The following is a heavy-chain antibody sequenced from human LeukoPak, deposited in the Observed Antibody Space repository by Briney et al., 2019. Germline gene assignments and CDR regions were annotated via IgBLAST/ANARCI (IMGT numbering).Heavy chain of an antibody. CDR2: ISGSGGST. CDR3: AKNWGYCSSTSCYTPVDY. J-gene: IGHJ4*02. D-gene: IGHD2-2*02. Sequence: GGSLRLSCAASGFTFSSYAMSWVRQAPGKGLEWVSAISGSGGSTYYADSVKGRFTISRDHSKNTLYLQMNSLRAEDTAVYYCAKNWGYCSSTSCYTPVDYWGQGTLVTVSS. CDR1: GFTFSSYA. V-gene: IGHV3-23*01.